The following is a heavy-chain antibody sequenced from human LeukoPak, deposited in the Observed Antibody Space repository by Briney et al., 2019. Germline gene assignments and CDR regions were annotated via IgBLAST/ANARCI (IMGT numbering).Heavy chain of an antibody. V-gene: IGHV3-49*05. Sequence: NPGGSLRLSCTASGFTFGDYAMSWFRQAPGKGLEWVGFIRSKAYGGTTEYAASVKGRFTISRDDSKSIAYLQMNSLKTEDTAVYHCTSIIAVAGLDYWGQGTLVTVSS. J-gene: IGHJ4*02. CDR3: TSIIAVAGLDY. CDR1: GFTFGDYA. D-gene: IGHD6-19*01. CDR2: IRSKAYGGTT.